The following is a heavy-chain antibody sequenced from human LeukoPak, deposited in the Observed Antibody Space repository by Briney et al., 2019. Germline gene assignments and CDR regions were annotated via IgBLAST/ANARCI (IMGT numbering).Heavy chain of an antibody. CDR2: INHSGST. CDR3: ARGGGGYSSSWSYYYYYYMDV. V-gene: IGHV4-34*01. CDR1: GGSFSGYY. D-gene: IGHD6-13*01. Sequence: SETLSLTCAVYGGSFSGYYWSWLRQPPGKGLEWIGEINHSGSTNYNPSPKSRVTISVDTSKNQFSLKLSSVTAADTAVYYCARGGGGYSSSWSYYYYYYMDVWGKGTTVTVSS. J-gene: IGHJ6*03.